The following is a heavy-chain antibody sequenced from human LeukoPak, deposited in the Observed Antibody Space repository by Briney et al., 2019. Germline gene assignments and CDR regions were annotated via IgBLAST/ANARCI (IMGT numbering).Heavy chain of an antibody. D-gene: IGHD5-24*01. CDR3: VEMATRWYFDY. CDR1: GGSISNTIYY. V-gene: IGHV4-39*01. J-gene: IGHJ4*02. Sequence: SETLSLTCTVSGGSISNTIYYWGWIRQPPGKGLEWIGSIYYSGSTYYNPSLKSRVTMSVDTSKNQFSLKLSSVTAADTAVYYCVEMATRWYFDYWGQGTLATVSS. CDR2: IYYSGST.